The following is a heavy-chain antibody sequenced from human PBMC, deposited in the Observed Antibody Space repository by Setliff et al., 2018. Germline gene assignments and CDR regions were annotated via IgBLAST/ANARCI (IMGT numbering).Heavy chain of an antibody. CDR3: ARLSIKSGGGPYYNYYYMDV. Sequence: SVKVSCKASGGTFRNYGISWVRQAPGQGLEWMGGTIPVFGTTDYSQKFQGRVTIITDESTSTAFMQLNSLRVEDTAVYYCARLSIKSGGGPYYNYYYMDVWGKGTTVTVSS. V-gene: IGHV1-69*05. CDR1: GGTFRNYG. CDR2: TIPVFGTT. D-gene: IGHD3-16*01. J-gene: IGHJ6*03.